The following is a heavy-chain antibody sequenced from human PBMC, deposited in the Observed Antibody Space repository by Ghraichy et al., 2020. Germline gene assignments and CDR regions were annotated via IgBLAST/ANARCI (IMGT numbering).Heavy chain of an antibody. V-gene: IGHV3-66*01. D-gene: IGHD3-22*01. Sequence: GGSLRLSCAASGFTVSSNYMSWVRQAPGKGLEWVSVIYSGGSTYYADSVKGRFTISRDNSKNTLYLQMNSLRAEDTAVYYCARDSGYSGSIGPCDAFAIWGPGTLVPVSS. CDR1: GFTVSSNY. J-gene: IGHJ3*02. CDR2: IYSGGST. CDR3: ARDSGYSGSIGPCDAFAI.